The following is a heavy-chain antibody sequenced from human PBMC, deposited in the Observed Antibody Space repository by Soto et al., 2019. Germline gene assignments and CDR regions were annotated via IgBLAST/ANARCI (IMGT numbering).Heavy chain of an antibody. Sequence: QVQLVQSGAEVKKPGASVKVSCKASGYTFTSYGISWVRQAPGQGLDWMGWISAYNGNTKYAQDLQGRVTMTTGTSTSTAYMELRSLGSDDTAVYYCARFSGGSYNTYYFYYGMDVWGQGTTVTVSS. J-gene: IGHJ6*02. D-gene: IGHD2-15*01. CDR2: ISAYNGNT. CDR3: ARFSGGSYNTYYFYYGMDV. CDR1: GYTFTSYG. V-gene: IGHV1-18*01.